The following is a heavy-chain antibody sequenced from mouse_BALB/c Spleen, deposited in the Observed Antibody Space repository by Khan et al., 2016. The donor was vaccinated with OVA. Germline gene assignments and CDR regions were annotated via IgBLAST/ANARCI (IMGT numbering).Heavy chain of an antibody. CDR3: ARDGYYFDY. J-gene: IGHJ2*01. CDR2: IWADGST. CDR1: GFSLTSFG. Sequence: VELVESGPGLVAPSQSLSTTCTVSGFSLTSFGVYWVRQPPGKGLEWLGVIWADGSTNYNSALMSRLSISKDNSKSQVFLKMNSLQADDTAMYYCARDGYYFDYWGQGTTLTVSS. V-gene: IGHV2-9*02. D-gene: IGHD2-2*01.